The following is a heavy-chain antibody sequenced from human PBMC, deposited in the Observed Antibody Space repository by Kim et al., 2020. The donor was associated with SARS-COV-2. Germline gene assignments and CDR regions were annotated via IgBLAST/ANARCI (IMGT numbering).Heavy chain of an antibody. CDR2: IYYSGST. CDR3: ARAVAAAGTFFWFYH. D-gene: IGHD6-13*01. CDR1: GGSISSYY. V-gene: IGHV4-59*01. Sequence: SETLSLTCTVSGGSISSYYWSWIRQPPGKGLEWIGDIYYSGSTNYNPSLKSRVTISVDTSKNQFSLKQSSVTAADTAVYYCARAVAAAGTFFWFYHWGQGTLVTVSS. J-gene: IGHJ5*02.